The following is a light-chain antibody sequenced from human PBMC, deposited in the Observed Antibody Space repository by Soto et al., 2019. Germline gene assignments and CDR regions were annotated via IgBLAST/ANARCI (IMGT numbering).Light chain of an antibody. J-gene: IGKJ1*01. Sequence: EIVLTQSPGTLSLSPGERATLSCRASQSVSSSYLAWYQQKPGQAPRLLIYGASSRATGIPDRLSGSGSGTDFTLTISRLETEDFAVYYCQQYGSSPQTFGQGTKVEIK. V-gene: IGKV3-20*01. CDR1: QSVSSSY. CDR2: GAS. CDR3: QQYGSSPQT.